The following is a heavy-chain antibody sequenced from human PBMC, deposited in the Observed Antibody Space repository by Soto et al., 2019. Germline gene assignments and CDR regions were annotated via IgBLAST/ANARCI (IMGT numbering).Heavy chain of an antibody. CDR1: GGTFSSYA. CDR2: IIPIFGTA. D-gene: IGHD3-10*01. V-gene: IGHV1-69*13. Sequence: GASVNVSCKASGGTFSSYAISWVRQAPGQGLEWMGGIIPIFGTANYAQKFQGRVTITADESTSTAYMELSSLRSEDTAVYYCAREWGAGRPYYFDYWGQGTLVTVSS. CDR3: AREWGAGRPYYFDY. J-gene: IGHJ4*02.